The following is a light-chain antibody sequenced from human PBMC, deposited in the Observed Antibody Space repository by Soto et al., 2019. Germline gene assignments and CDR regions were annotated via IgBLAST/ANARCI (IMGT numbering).Light chain of an antibody. CDR2: DPS. CDR3: QHRSNWPPVYS. Sequence: EIVLTQSPGTLSLSPGDRATLSCRASQSVAGYLAWYQQKPGQAPRLLMFDPSTRATGIPARFSGSGSGTDFSLTISSLEPGDFAVYYCQHRSNWPPVYSFGQGTKLEIK. CDR1: QSVAGY. V-gene: IGKV3-11*01. J-gene: IGKJ2*03.